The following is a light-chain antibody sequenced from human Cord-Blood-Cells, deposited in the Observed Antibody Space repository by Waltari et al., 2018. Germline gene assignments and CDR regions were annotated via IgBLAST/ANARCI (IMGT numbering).Light chain of an antibody. Sequence: EIVLTQSPATLSLCPGERSTLPCRASQSVSSYLALYQQKPGQAPRLLIYDASNRATGIPARFSGSGSGTDFTLTISSLEPEDFAVYYCQQRSNWPPMYTFGQGTKLEIK. V-gene: IGKV3-11*01. CDR3: QQRSNWPPMYT. CDR2: DAS. CDR1: QSVSSY. J-gene: IGKJ2*01.